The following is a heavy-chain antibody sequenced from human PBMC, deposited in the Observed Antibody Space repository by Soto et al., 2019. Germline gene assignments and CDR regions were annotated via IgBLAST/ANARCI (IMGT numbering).Heavy chain of an antibody. CDR2: ISSSGGNT. D-gene: IGHD2-2*01. J-gene: IGHJ3*01. V-gene: IGHV3-23*01. CDR1: GFTFSNYA. CDR3: AKDALNNLQCSSASCYVGAFDV. Sequence: VLLLESGGGLVQPGGSLRLSCAASGFTFSNYAMTWVRQAPGKGLEWVSTISSSGGNTYYADSVQGRFTISRDSSKNTIYLEMNSLRAEDTAIYYCAKDALNNLQCSSASCYVGAFDVWGQGTMVTVSS.